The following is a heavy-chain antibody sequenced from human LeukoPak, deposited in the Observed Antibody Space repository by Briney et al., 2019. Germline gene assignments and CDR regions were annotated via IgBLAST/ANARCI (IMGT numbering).Heavy chain of an antibody. Sequence: SETLSLTCTVSGGSISSYYWSWIRQPPGKGLEWIGYIYYSGSTNYNPSLKSRVTISVDTSKNQFSLKLSSVTAADTAVYYCARATGGGYKPFDYWGQGTLVTVSS. V-gene: IGHV4-59*01. CDR1: GGSISSYY. CDR3: ARATGGGYKPFDY. D-gene: IGHD5-24*01. CDR2: IYYSGST. J-gene: IGHJ4*02.